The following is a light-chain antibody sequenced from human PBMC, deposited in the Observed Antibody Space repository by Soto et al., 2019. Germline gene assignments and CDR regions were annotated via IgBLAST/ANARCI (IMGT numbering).Light chain of an antibody. CDR2: GAS. V-gene: IGKV3-20*01. Sequence: EVVLTQSPGTLSLSPGERATLSCRASQSVSSAHVAWYQQRPGQAPRLLISGASNRATDIPDRFAGSGSGTDFTLTISRLEPEDFAVYYCQQYGRSPTTFGPGTKVEIK. J-gene: IGKJ3*01. CDR3: QQYGRSPTT. CDR1: QSVSSAH.